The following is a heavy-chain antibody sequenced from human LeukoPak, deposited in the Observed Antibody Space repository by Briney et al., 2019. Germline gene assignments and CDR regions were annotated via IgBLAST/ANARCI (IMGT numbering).Heavy chain of an antibody. V-gene: IGHV3-53*01. CDR2: IYSGGST. Sequence: GGSLRLSCAASGFTFSSYAMSWVRQAPGKGLEWVSVIYSGGSTYYADSVKGRFTISRGNSKNTLYLQMNSLRAEDTAVYYCARDLLGRATDYWGQGTLVTVSS. D-gene: IGHD5-12*01. CDR3: ARDLLGRATDY. CDR1: GFTFSSYA. J-gene: IGHJ4*02.